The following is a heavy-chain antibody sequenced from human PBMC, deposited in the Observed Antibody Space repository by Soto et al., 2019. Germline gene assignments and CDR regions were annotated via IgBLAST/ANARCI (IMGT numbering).Heavy chain of an antibody. V-gene: IGHV3-33*01. D-gene: IGHD3-22*01. Sequence: QVQLVESGGGVVQPGRSLRLSCAASGFTFSSYGMHWVRQAPGKGLEWVAVIWYDGSNKYYADSVKGRFTISRDNSKNTLYLQMNSLRAEDTAVYYCARANYYDSSGYYAAYRYYFDYWGQGTLVTVSS. CDR2: IWYDGSNK. CDR1: GFTFSSYG. CDR3: ARANYYDSSGYYAAYRYYFDY. J-gene: IGHJ4*02.